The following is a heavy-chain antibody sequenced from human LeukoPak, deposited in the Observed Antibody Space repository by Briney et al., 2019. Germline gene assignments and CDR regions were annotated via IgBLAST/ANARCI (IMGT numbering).Heavy chain of an antibody. V-gene: IGHV4-59*04. CDR2: IFYSGST. CDR3: ARRFRGVAGPSWFDP. CDR1: GGSISSYY. J-gene: IGHJ5*02. D-gene: IGHD6-19*01. Sequence: SETLSLTCTVSGGSISSYYWSWIRQPPGKGLEWIGNIFYSGSTYYSPSLKSRVTISLDTSRNQFSLKLSSVTAADTAVYYCARRFRGVAGPSWFDPWGQGTLVTVSS.